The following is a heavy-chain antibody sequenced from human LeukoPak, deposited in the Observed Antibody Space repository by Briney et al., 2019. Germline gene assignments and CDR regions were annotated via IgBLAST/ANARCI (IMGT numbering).Heavy chain of an antibody. V-gene: IGHV3-23*01. Sequence: GGSLRLSCTAPGFTFSNFAMSWVRQAPGKGLDWVSAISPTSGTTFYADSVKGRFTISRDNSKSTVYLQMNSLRPEDTALYYCANLVRSSSRDYWGQGTLVTVSS. CDR1: GFTFSNFA. D-gene: IGHD6-6*01. CDR3: ANLVRSSSRDY. CDR2: ISPTSGTT. J-gene: IGHJ4*02.